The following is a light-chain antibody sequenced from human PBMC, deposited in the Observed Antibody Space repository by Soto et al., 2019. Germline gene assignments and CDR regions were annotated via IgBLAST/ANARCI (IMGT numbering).Light chain of an antibody. Sequence: QSVLTQPASVSGSPGQSITVSCTGTTNDVAGYDYVSWYQQHPGKAPKLMIYDVTNRPSGVSNRFSGSKSGNTASLTISGLQAEDEADYYCSSYTSISTVVFGGGTKLTVL. CDR2: DVT. CDR3: SSYTSISTVV. CDR1: TNDVAGYDY. J-gene: IGLJ3*02. V-gene: IGLV2-14*01.